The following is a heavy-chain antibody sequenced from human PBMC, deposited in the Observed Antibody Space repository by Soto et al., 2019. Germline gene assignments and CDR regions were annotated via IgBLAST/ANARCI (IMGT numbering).Heavy chain of an antibody. J-gene: IGHJ4*02. CDR1: GGTFSSYA. CDR2: IIPIFGTA. D-gene: IGHD2-8*02. Sequence: GASVKVSCKASGGTFSSYAISWVRQAPGQGLEWMGGIIPIFGTANYAQKFQGRVTITADESTSTAYMELSSLRSEDTAVYYCARETQSLTHRGVAPYYFDYWGQGTLVTVSS. CDR3: ARETQSLTHRGVAPYYFDY. V-gene: IGHV1-69*13.